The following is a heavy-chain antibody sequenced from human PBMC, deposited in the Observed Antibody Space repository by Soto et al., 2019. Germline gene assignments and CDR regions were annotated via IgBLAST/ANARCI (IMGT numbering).Heavy chain of an antibody. J-gene: IGHJ4*02. CDR2: IYYSGST. CDR1: GGSISSYY. Sequence: QVQLQESGPGLVKPSETLSLTCTVSGGSISSYYWSWIRQPPGKGLEWIGYIYYSGSTNYNPSLKSRVTISVDTSKNQFSLKLSSVTAADTAVHYCARDRHFDYWGQGTLVTVSS. V-gene: IGHV4-59*01. CDR3: ARDRHFDY.